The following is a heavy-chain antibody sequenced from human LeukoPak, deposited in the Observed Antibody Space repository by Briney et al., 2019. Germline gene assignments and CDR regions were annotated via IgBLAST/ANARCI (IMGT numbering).Heavy chain of an antibody. D-gene: IGHD6-6*01. CDR3: ARGLRRYSSSSRGAFDV. V-gene: IGHV4-34*01. CDR2: INQSGST. J-gene: IGHJ3*01. CDR1: GGSFSGYY. Sequence: PSETLSLTCAVYGGSFSGYYWSWIRQPPGKGLEWIGEINQSGSTNYNPSLKSRVTISVDTSKNQFSLKLSSVTAADTAVYYCARGLRRYSSSSRGAFDVWGQGTMVTVSS.